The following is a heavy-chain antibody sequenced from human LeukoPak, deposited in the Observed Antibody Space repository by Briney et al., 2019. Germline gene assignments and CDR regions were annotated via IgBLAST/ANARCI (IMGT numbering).Heavy chain of an antibody. CDR1: GGSINTNSYS. CDR2: ISYSGST. D-gene: IGHD2-15*01. V-gene: IGHV4-39*01. CDR3: ARFGGLFCTGGTCYSGFDY. J-gene: IGHJ4*02. Sequence: PSKTLSLTCTVSGGSINTNSYSWGWIRQPPGKGLEWIGSISYSGSTYYNPSLKSRVTMSVDTSKSQFSLKLISVTAADTAVYYCARFGGLFCTGGTCYSGFDYWGQGTLVTASS.